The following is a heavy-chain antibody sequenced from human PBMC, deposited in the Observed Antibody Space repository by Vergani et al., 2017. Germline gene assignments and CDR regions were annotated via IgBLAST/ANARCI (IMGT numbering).Heavy chain of an antibody. CDR2: INPNSGGT. D-gene: IGHD3-10*01. V-gene: IGHV1-2*02. CDR3: ARTEGIYGSGSYSSAYYYGMDV. J-gene: IGHJ6*04. Sequence: QVQLVQSGAEVKKPGASLKVSCKASGYTFTGYYMHWVRQAPGQGLEWMGRINPNSGGTNYAQKFHGRVTITGDTSISTAYMELSRLRSDDTAVYYCARTEGIYGSGSYSSAYYYGMDVWGKGTTVTVSS. CDR1: GYTFTGYY.